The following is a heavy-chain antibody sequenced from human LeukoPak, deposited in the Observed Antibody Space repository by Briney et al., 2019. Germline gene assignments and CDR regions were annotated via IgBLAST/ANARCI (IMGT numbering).Heavy chain of an antibody. D-gene: IGHD6-13*01. V-gene: IGHV3-7*01. CDR3: ARDQGSSSWYSLYYYYYYMDV. J-gene: IGHJ6*03. Sequence: GGPLRLPCAASGFTYSSYWMSWVRQAPGKGLEWVANIKQGGSEKYYVDSVKGRFTISRDNANNSLYLQMNSLRAEDTAVYYCARDQGSSSWYSLYYYYYYMDVWGKGTTVTVSS. CDR2: IKQGGSEK. CDR1: GFTYSSYW.